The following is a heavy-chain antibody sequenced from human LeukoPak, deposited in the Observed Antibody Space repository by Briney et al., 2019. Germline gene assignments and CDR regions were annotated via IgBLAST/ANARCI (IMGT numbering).Heavy chain of an antibody. Sequence: GASVKVSCKASGYTFTGYYMHWVRQAPGQGLEWMGRINPNSGGTNYAQKFQGRVTMTRDTSISTAYMELSRLRSDDTAVYYCARGGSIWPYYYYYYMDVWGKGTTVTVSS. J-gene: IGHJ6*03. CDR1: GYTFTGYY. CDR3: ARGGSIWPYYYYYYMDV. CDR2: INPNSGGT. D-gene: IGHD3-16*01. V-gene: IGHV1-2*06.